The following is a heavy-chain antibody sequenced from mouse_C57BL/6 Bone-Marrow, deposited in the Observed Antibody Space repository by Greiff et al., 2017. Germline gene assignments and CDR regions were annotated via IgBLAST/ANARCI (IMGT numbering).Heavy chain of an antibody. D-gene: IGHD1-1*01. V-gene: IGHV1-52*01. CDR3: ASWGSYYGSSHTYFDY. Sequence: QVQLQQPGAELVRPGSSVKLSCKASGYTFTSYWMHWVKQRPIQGLEWIGNIDPSDSETHYNQKFKDKATLTVDKSSSTAYMQLSSLTSEDSAVYYCASWGSYYGSSHTYFDYWGQGTTLTVSS. J-gene: IGHJ2*01. CDR2: IDPSDSET. CDR1: GYTFTSYW.